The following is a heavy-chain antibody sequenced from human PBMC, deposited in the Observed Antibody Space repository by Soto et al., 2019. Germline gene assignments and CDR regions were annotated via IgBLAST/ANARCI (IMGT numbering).Heavy chain of an antibody. J-gene: IGHJ4*02. CDR1: GFTVSSNY. D-gene: IGHD6-19*01. V-gene: IGHV3-66*01. CDR3: AIILNTNIAVAGYY. Sequence: GGSLRLSCAASGFTVSSNYMSWVRQAPGKGLEWVSVIFSGSSVYYADSVKGRFTISRDNSKNTLYLQMNSLRVEDTAVYYCAIILNTNIAVAGYYWGQGTLVTVYS. CDR2: IFSGSSV.